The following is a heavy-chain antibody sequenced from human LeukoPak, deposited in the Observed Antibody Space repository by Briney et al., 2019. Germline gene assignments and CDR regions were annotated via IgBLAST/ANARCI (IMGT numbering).Heavy chain of an antibody. D-gene: IGHD4-17*01. V-gene: IGHV3-30*18. J-gene: IGHJ6*04. Sequence: GGSLRLSCAASGFTFSSYGMRWVRQAPGKGLEWVAVISYDGSNKYYADSVKGRFTISRDNSKNTLYLQMNSLRAEDTAVYYCAKGQTTDRYYYYYYGMDVWGKGTTVTVFS. CDR2: ISYDGSNK. CDR1: GFTFSSYG. CDR3: AKGQTTDRYYYYYYGMDV.